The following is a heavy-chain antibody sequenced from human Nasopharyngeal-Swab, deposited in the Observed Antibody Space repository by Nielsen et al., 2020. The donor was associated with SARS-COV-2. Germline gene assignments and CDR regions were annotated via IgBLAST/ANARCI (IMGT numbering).Heavy chain of an antibody. D-gene: IGHD2-15*01. CDR2: ISGGSRAI. V-gene: IGHV3-48*02. J-gene: IGHJ6*02. Sequence: VRQAPGKGLEWVSYISGGSRAIYYADSVKGRFTISRDNGKNSLYLQMSSLRDEDMAVYYCARDSRVAYSMDVWGQGTTVTVSS. CDR3: ARDSRVAYSMDV.